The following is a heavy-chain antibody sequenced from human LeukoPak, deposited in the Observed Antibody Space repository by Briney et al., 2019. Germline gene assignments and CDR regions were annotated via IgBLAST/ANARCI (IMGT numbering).Heavy chain of an antibody. Sequence: SETLPLTCAVSADSFGSHYWTWIRQSPGKGLEWIGYISYIGSTNYNPSLKSRVTISIDTSKNQFSLKLRSVTAADTAVYYCARDLVTVTKGFDIWGQGTMVSVSS. D-gene: IGHD4-17*01. CDR1: ADSFGSHY. V-gene: IGHV4-59*11. J-gene: IGHJ3*02. CDR2: ISYIGST. CDR3: ARDLVTVTKGFDI.